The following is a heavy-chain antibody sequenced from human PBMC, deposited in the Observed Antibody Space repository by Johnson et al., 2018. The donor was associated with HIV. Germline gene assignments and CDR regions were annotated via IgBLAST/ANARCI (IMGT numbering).Heavy chain of an antibody. D-gene: IGHD2-15*01. V-gene: IGHV3-33*06. J-gene: IGHJ3*02. Sequence: VQLVESGGGVVQPGRSLRLSCAASGFTFSSYGMHWVRPAPGKGLEWVAVIWYDGSNKYYADSVKGRFTISRDNSKNTLYLQMNSLRAEDTAVYYCAKGGYCSGGSCYPDAFDIWGQGTMVTVSS. CDR1: GFTFSSYG. CDR3: AKGGYCSGGSCYPDAFDI. CDR2: IWYDGSNK.